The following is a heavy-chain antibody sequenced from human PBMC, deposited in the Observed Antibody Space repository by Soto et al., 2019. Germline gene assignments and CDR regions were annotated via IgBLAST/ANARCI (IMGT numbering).Heavy chain of an antibody. CDR1: GYTFTSYG. Sequence: ASVKVSFKASGYTFTSYGISWVRQAPGQGLEWMGWISAYNGNTNYAQKLQGRVTMTTDTSTSTAYMELRSLRSDDTAVYYCERVEAVARDDXFDIWGQGTMVTVSS. CDR3: ERVEAVARDDXFDI. CDR2: ISAYNGNT. V-gene: IGHV1-18*01. J-gene: IGHJ3*02. D-gene: IGHD6-19*01.